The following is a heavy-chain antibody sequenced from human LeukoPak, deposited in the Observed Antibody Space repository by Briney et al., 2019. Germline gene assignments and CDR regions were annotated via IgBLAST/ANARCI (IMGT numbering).Heavy chain of an antibody. J-gene: IGHJ3*02. D-gene: IGHD4-17*01. CDR2: ISYDGSNK. Sequence: GGSLRLSCAASGFTFSSYAMHWVRQAPGKGLEWVGVISYDGSNKYYADSVKGRFTISRDNSKNTLYLQMNSLRAEDTAVYYCARDWTGNDYGDYLGAFDIWGQGTMVTVSS. CDR3: ARDWTGNDYGDYLGAFDI. CDR1: GFTFSSYA. V-gene: IGHV3-30-3*01.